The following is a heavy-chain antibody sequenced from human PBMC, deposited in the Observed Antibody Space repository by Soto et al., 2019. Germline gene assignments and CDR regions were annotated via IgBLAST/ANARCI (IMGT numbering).Heavy chain of an antibody. Sequence: QVQLVQSGAEVKKPGASVKVSCKASGYTFTSYGISWVRQAPGHGLEWMGWISAYNGNTNYAQKLQGRVTMTTDTSMGIAYMELSSKRSDDTAVYYCAISLAPFTYGSGNGDDWGQGTLVTFS. CDR1: GYTFTSYG. V-gene: IGHV1-18*01. D-gene: IGHD3-10*01. CDR2: ISAYNGNT. J-gene: IGHJ4*02. CDR3: AISLAPFTYGSGNGDD.